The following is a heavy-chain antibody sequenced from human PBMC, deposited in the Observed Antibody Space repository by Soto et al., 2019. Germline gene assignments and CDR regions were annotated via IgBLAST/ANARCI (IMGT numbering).Heavy chain of an antibody. CDR2: ISGHNGNT. Sequence: QVHLVQSGAEVKRPGASVKVSCKASGYTFTNYGISWVRQAPGQGLEWMGWISGHNGNTNYAQKLQGRVTMTTDTTTSTAYMALRSLRSDDTAVYYCASDYYVSGSPRSHFFYWGQGTLVTVSS. J-gene: IGHJ4*02. CDR3: ASDYYVSGSPRSHFFY. V-gene: IGHV1-18*01. CDR1: GYTFTNYG. D-gene: IGHD3-10*01.